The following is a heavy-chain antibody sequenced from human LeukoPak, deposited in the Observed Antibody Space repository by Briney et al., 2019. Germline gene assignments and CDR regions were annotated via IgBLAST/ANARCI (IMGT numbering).Heavy chain of an antibody. CDR1: GFTFSSYS. CDR3: AKGKRVVPAAPFDY. J-gene: IGHJ4*02. V-gene: IGHV3-9*01. D-gene: IGHD2-2*01. CDR2: ISWNSGSI. Sequence: GGSLRLSCAASGFTFSSYSMNWVRQAPGKGLEWVSGISWNSGSIGYADSVKGRFTISRDNAKNSLYLQMNSLRAEDTALYYCAKGKRVVPAAPFDYWGQGTLVTVSS.